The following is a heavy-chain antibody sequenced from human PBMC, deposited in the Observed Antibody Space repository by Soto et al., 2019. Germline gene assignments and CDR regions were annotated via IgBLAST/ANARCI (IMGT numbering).Heavy chain of an antibody. V-gene: IGHV2-5*02. CDR1: ASSLSTGGVG. D-gene: IGHD6-13*01. J-gene: IGHJ4*02. CDR3: AHRGQQLEFDY. Sequence: SGPTLVNPTQTLTLTCTFSASSLSTGGVGVGWIRQPPGKALEWLALIYWDDDKRYSPSLRSRLTITKDTSKNQVVLTMTNMDPVDTATYYCAHRGQQLEFDYWGQGTLVTVSS. CDR2: IYWDDDK.